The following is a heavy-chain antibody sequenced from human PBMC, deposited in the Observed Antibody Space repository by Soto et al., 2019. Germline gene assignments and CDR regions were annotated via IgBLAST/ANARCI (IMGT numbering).Heavy chain of an antibody. V-gene: IGHV4-59*08. J-gene: IGHJ4*02. Sequence: SETLSLTCTVSGGSISSYYWSWIRQPPGKGLGWIGYIYYSGSTNYNPSLKSRVTISVDTSKNQFSLKLSSVTAADTAVYYCARHDSGYDPFPWWGQGTLVTVSS. D-gene: IGHD5-12*01. CDR3: ARHDSGYDPFPW. CDR1: GGSISSYY. CDR2: IYYSGST.